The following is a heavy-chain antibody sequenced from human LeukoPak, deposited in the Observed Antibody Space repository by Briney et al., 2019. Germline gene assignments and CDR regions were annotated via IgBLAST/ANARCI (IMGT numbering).Heavy chain of an antibody. Sequence: SQTLSLTCALSVGSISSGGYSWAWIRRPPGKGLEFIGYIYHTGSPNYNPSLKSRVPISVDRSKNQFSLKLTSVTAADTAVYYCARGSVYDSSTFGIWGQGTMVTVSS. CDR2: IYHTGSP. V-gene: IGHV4-30-2*01. D-gene: IGHD3-22*01. CDR3: ARGSVYDSSTFGI. J-gene: IGHJ3*02. CDR1: VGSISSGGYS.